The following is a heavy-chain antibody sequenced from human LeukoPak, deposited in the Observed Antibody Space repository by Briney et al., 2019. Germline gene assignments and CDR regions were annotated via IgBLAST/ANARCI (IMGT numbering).Heavy chain of an antibody. CDR2: ISSSGST. D-gene: IGHD4-23*01. J-gene: IGHJ3*02. CDR3: ATLTGGDDAFDI. Sequence: SQTLSLTCTVSGDSISSGDYYWSWIRQPAGKGLEWIGRISSSGSTNYNPSLKSRVTISVDTSKNQFSLKLTSVTPADTAVYYCATLTGGDDAFDIWGQGTMVTVSS. CDR1: GDSISSGDYY. V-gene: IGHV4-61*02.